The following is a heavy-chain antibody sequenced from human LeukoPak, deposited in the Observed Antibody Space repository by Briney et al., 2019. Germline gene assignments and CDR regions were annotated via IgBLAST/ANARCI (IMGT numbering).Heavy chain of an antibody. Sequence: GESLRLSCAASGFTFSTYSMNWLRLAPGKGLEWVSSISPDSNYNYYVDSVKGRFTISRDNAKSSLYLQMNSLRAEDTAVYYCVRGGYRGFDYEYWGQGTLVTVSS. CDR1: GFTFSTYS. V-gene: IGHV3-21*01. J-gene: IGHJ4*02. CDR2: ISPDSNYN. D-gene: IGHD5-12*01. CDR3: VRGGYRGFDYEY.